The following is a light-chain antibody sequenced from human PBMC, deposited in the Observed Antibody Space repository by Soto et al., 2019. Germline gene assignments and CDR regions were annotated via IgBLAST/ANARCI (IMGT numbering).Light chain of an antibody. Sequence: EIVLTQSPATLSLSPGERATLSCRASQSLSSNFLAWYQQQPGQPPRRLIYDSSTRATGVPDRFSGSGSGTDFTLSIIRREPEDCAVYYCQQYDSSPWTFGQGTKVEIK. CDR1: QSLSSNF. J-gene: IGKJ1*01. V-gene: IGKV3-20*01. CDR3: QQYDSSPWT. CDR2: DSS.